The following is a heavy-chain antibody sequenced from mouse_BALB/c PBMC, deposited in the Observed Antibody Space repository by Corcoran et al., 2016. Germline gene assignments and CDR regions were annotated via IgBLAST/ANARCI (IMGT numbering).Heavy chain of an antibody. Sequence: QVQLQQSGAELMKPGASVKISCKATGYTFSSYWIEWVKQRPGNGLEWIGEIFPGSYNTNYNEKFKGKATFTADTSSNTAYMQLSILTSEDSAVYYCARSGHYLMDYWGQGTSVTVSS. D-gene: IGHD2-1*01. J-gene: IGHJ4*01. CDR3: ARSGHYLMDY. CDR1: GYTFSSYW. V-gene: IGHV1-9*01. CDR2: IFPGSYNT.